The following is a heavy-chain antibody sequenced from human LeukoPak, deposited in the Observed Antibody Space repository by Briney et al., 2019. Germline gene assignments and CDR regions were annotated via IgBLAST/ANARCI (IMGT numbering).Heavy chain of an antibody. CDR1: GYTFTSYA. V-gene: IGHV1-3*01. D-gene: IGHD5-18*01. CDR3: ARSDTAMELFDY. CDR2: INAGNGNT. Sequence: ASVKVSCKASGYTFTSYAMHWVRQAPGQRLEWMGWINAGNGNTKYSQKFQGRVTITRDTSASTAYMELSSLRSEGTAVYYCARSDTAMELFDYWGQGNLVPVSS. J-gene: IGHJ4*02.